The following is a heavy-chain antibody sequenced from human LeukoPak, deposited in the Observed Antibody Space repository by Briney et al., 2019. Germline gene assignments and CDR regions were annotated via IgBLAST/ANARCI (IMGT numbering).Heavy chain of an antibody. CDR2: ISYDGSNK. V-gene: IGHV3-30*03. Sequence: GGSLRLSCAASGFTFSSYGMHWVRQAPGKGLEWVAVISYDGSNKYYADSVKGRFTISRDNSKNTLYLQMNSLRAEDTAVYYCARGIFGVVRVLDYYYMDVWGKGTTVTVSS. J-gene: IGHJ6*03. D-gene: IGHD3-3*01. CDR3: ARGIFGVVRVLDYYYMDV. CDR1: GFTFSSYG.